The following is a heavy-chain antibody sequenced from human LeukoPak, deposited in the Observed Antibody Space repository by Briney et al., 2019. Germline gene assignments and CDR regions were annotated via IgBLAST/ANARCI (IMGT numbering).Heavy chain of an antibody. CDR3: ARGARWSGYYLGLGGPKKMFDY. J-gene: IGHJ4*02. CDR1: GYSISSGYY. CDR2: IYHSGST. Sequence: SETLSLTCTVSGYSISSGYYWGWIRQPPGKGLEWIGSIYHSGSTYYNPSLKSRVTISVDTSKNQFSLKLSSVTAADTAVYYCARGARWSGYYLGLGGPKKMFDYWGQGTLVTVSS. D-gene: IGHD3-3*01. V-gene: IGHV4-38-2*02.